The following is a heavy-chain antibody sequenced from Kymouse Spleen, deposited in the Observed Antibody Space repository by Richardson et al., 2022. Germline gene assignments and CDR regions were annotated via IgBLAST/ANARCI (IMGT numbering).Heavy chain of an antibody. CDR1: GFTFSSYW. V-gene: IGHV3-7*01. CDR2: IKQDGSEK. CDR3: ARVYYDILTGYSYYFDY. Sequence: EVQLVESGGGLVQPGGSLRLSCAASGFTFSSYWMSWVRQAPGKGLEWVANIKQDGSEKYYVDSVKGRFTISRDNAKNSLYLQMNSLRAEDTAVYYCARVYYDILTGYSYYFDYWGQGTLVTVSS. J-gene: IGHJ4*02. D-gene: IGHD3-9*01.